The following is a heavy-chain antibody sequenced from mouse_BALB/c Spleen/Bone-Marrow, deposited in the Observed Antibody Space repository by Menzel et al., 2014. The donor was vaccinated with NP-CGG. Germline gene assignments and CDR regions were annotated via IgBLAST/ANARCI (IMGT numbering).Heavy chain of an antibody. CDR3: ARDKGGILFDY. J-gene: IGHJ2*01. D-gene: IGHD1-1*02. Sequence: DVMLVESGGGLVQPGGSLRLSCATSGFTFTDYYMNWVRQPPGKALEWLGFIRNKANGYTTEYSASVKGRFTISRDNSQSTLYLQMNTLRAEDSATYYCARDKGGILFDYWGQGTTLTVSS. CDR2: IRNKANGYTT. V-gene: IGHV7-3*02. CDR1: GFTFTDYY.